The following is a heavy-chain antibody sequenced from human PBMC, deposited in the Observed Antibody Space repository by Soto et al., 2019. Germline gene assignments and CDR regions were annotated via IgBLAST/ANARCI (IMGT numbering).Heavy chain of an antibody. Sequence: QVQLQESGPGLVKPSQTLSLTCTVTGGSMTSGDQYWTWIRHRPGEGLEWVGYINHRGSLYYNPSLKSRVSMSVDTSKNQFSLNLSSVTAADTAVYYCARELPQRQGRNMDVWGQGTTVTVSS. CDR2: INHRGSL. D-gene: IGHD1-1*01. CDR3: ARELPQRQGRNMDV. V-gene: IGHV4-31*03. CDR1: GGSMTSGDQY. J-gene: IGHJ6*02.